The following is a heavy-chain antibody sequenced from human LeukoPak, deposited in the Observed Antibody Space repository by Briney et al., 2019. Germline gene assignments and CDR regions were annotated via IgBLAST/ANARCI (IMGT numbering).Heavy chain of an antibody. CDR2: LYAGGST. V-gene: IGHV3-66*01. CDR3: ARAQKYSFDP. J-gene: IGHJ5*02. Sequence: GGSLRLSCAASGFTFSSYWMSWVRQAPGKGLEWVSLLYAGGSTSYADSVRGRFTISRDNSKNTLFLQMNSLRAEDTAVYYCARAQKYSFDPWGQGTLVTVSS. CDR1: GFTFSSYW.